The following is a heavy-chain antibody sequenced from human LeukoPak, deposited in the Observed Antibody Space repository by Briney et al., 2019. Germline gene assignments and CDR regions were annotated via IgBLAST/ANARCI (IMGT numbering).Heavy chain of an antibody. J-gene: IGHJ4*02. D-gene: IGHD3-16*01. CDR1: GGSISSYY. CDR2: IYTSGST. V-gene: IGHV4-4*07. Sequence: SETLSLTCTVSGGSISSYYWSWIRQPAGKGLEWIGRIYTSGSTNYNPSLKSRVTMSVDTSKNQFSLKLSSVTAADTAVYYCASIPLRLGSYYFDYWGQGTLVPVSS. CDR3: ASIPLRLGSYYFDY.